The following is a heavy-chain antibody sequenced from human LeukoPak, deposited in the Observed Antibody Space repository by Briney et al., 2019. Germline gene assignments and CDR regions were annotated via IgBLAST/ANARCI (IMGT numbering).Heavy chain of an antibody. D-gene: IGHD3-10*01. CDR1: GGSISSYY. V-gene: IGHV4-59*01. CDR3: ASMVRGVMFATYYYYYMDV. Sequence: SETLSLTCTVSGGSISSYYWSWIRQPPGKGLEWIGYIYYSGSTNYKPSLKSRVTISVDTSKNQFSLKLSSVTAADTAVYYRASMVRGVMFATYYYYYMDVWGKGTTVTVSS. J-gene: IGHJ6*03. CDR2: IYYSGST.